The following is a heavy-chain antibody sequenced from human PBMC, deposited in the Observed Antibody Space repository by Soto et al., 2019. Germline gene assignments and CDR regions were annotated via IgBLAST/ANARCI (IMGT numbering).Heavy chain of an antibody. V-gene: IGHV4-59*12. CDR3: ARDKITGLFDY. CDR2: INNSGST. J-gene: IGHJ4*02. D-gene: IGHD2-8*02. CDR1: GGSISTYY. Sequence: PSETLSLTCTVPGGSISTYYWTRIRHPPGKGLEWIGYINNSGSTNYNPSLKSRVTISVDTSKNQFSLKLTSVTAADTAVYYCARDKITGLFDYWGQATLVTVAS.